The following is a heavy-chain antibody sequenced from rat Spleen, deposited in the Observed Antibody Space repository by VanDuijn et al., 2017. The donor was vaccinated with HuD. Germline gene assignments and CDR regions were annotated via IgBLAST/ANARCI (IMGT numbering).Heavy chain of an antibody. CDR3: ARLYDYFDY. CDR1: GFTFSDYY. V-gene: IGHV5-29*01. CDR2: ISYDGSST. Sequence: EVQLVESDGGLVQPGRSLKLSCAASGFTFSDYYMAWVRQAPTKGLEWVATISYDGSSTYYRDSVKGRFTISRDNAKSTLYLQMDSLRSEDTATYYCARLYDYFDYWGQGVMVTVSS. J-gene: IGHJ2*01.